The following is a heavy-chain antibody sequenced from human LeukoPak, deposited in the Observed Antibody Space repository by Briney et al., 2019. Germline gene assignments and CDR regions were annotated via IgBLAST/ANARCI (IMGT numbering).Heavy chain of an antibody. J-gene: IGHJ5*02. CDR1: GYTFTGYY. D-gene: IGHD4-17*01. CDR2: INPNSGAT. Sequence: ASVKVSCKASGYTFTGYYMHWVRQAPGQGLEWMGWINPNSGATNYAQKFQGRVTMTRDTSISTAYMELSRLKSDDTAVYYCARPPTVTRGWFDPWGQGTLVTVSS. V-gene: IGHV1-2*02. CDR3: ARPPTVTRGWFDP.